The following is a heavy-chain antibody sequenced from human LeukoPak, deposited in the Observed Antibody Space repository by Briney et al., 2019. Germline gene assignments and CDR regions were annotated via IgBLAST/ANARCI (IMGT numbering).Heavy chain of an antibody. CDR1: GSTFSAYS. V-gene: IGHV1-2*02. CDR2: INPHSGGT. J-gene: IGHJ6*03. CDR3: ATEGGGDYYHFMDV. D-gene: IGHD2-21*01. Sequence: ASVTVSCKTSGSTFSAYSINWVRQAPGQGLEWMGWINPHSGGTNYAQKFQGKVTMTWDTSLSTAYMELTSLTSADRAVYYCATEGGGDYYHFMDVWGNGTTVTVSS.